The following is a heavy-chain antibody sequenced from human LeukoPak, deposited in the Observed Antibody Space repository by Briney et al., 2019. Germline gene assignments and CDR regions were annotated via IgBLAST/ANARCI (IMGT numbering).Heavy chain of an antibody. CDR1: GYSFTNYW. CDR3: ARQTAMGRSGDY. J-gene: IGHJ4*02. Sequence: GESLKISCTASGYSFTNYWIGWVRQMPGKGLAWMGIIDPSDSETRYTPSFQGQVTTSADKSLSTAYLQWNSLKASDTAMYYCARQTAMGRSGDYWGQGTLVIVSS. CDR2: IDPSDSET. D-gene: IGHD5-18*01. V-gene: IGHV5-51*01.